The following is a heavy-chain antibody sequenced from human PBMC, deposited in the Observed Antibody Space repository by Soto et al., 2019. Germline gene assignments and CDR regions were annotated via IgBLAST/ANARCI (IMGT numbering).Heavy chain of an antibody. Sequence: SVNVSCKASGGTFSSYTISWVRQAPGQGLEWMGRIIPILGIANYAQKFQGRVTITADKSTSTAYMELSSLRSEDTAVYYCARDQGYCSGGSCYPSRAFDIWGQGTMVTVSS. V-gene: IGHV1-69*04. CDR3: ARDQGYCSGGSCYPSRAFDI. CDR1: GGTFSSYT. J-gene: IGHJ3*02. D-gene: IGHD2-15*01. CDR2: IIPILGIA.